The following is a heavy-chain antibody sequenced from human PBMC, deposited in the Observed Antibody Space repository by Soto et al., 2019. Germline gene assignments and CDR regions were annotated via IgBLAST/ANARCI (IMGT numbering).Heavy chain of an antibody. Sequence: GASVKVSCKASGGTFSSCAISWVRQAPGQGLEWMGCIIPIFGTANYAQKFQGRVTITADESTSTAYMELSSLRSEDTAVYYCARGPYCGGDCGDAFDIWGQGTMVPVSS. CDR1: GGTFSSCA. CDR2: IIPIFGTA. D-gene: IGHD2-21*02. J-gene: IGHJ3*02. V-gene: IGHV1-69*13. CDR3: ARGPYCGGDCGDAFDI.